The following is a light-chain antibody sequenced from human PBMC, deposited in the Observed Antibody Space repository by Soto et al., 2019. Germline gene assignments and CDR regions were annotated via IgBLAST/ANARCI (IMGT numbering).Light chain of an antibody. J-gene: IGKJ1*01. V-gene: IGKV3-20*01. CDR1: QSIGRN. Sequence: EIVVTQSPATLSVSPGERSTLSCRASQSIGRNLAWCQQKPGQAPRLLIYGASNRATGIPDRLSGSGSGTDFTLTIRRLEPEDFAVYYCQQYGSSGTFGQGTKVDIK. CDR3: QQYGSSGT. CDR2: GAS.